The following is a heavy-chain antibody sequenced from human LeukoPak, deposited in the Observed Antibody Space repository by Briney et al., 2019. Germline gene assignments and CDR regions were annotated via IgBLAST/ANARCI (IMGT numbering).Heavy chain of an antibody. Sequence: GESLKISCKGSGYTFTKYWIAWVRQVPGKGLEWMGIIYPDNSDTRYSPSFQGQVTISADKSSSTASLRWGSLKASDTAIYYCVRRQGQITNFLNYFDYWGQGTLVTVSS. V-gene: IGHV5-51*01. CDR1: GYTFTKYW. CDR3: VRRQGQITNFLNYFDY. D-gene: IGHD3-3*01. J-gene: IGHJ4*02. CDR2: IYPDNSDT.